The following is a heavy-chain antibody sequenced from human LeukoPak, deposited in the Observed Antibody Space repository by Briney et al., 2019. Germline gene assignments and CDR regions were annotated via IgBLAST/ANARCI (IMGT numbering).Heavy chain of an antibody. D-gene: IGHD3-3*01. Sequence: SETLSLTCTVSGGSISSYYWSWIRQPPGKGLEWIGYIYYSGSTNYNPSLKSRVTTSVDTSKNQFSLKLSSVTAADTAVYYCARGDNFWSGYSNFDYWGQGTLVTVSS. CDR2: IYYSGST. V-gene: IGHV4-59*01. J-gene: IGHJ4*02. CDR1: GGSISSYY. CDR3: ARGDNFWSGYSNFDY.